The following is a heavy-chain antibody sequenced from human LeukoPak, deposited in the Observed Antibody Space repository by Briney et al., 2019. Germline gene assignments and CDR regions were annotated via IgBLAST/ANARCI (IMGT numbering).Heavy chain of an antibody. CDR3: ARTDYYDVGGIDY. J-gene: IGHJ4*02. V-gene: IGHV1-8*02. Sequence: ASVKVSCKTSRYTFTSYDINWVRQATGQGLEWMGRMNPNSGNTDYAQKFQGRVTMTRNTSISTAYMELSSLRSEDTAVYYCARTDYYDVGGIDYWGQGTLVTVSS. CDR2: MNPNSGNT. D-gene: IGHD3-22*01. CDR1: RYTFTSYD.